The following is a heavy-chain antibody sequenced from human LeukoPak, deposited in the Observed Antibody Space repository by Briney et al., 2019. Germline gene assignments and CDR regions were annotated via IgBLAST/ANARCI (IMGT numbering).Heavy chain of an antibody. Sequence: SETLSLTCTVSGGSVSSNLYYWSWIRQPPGKGLEWIGEINHSGSTNYNPSLKSRVTISVDTSKNQFSLKLSSVTAADTAVYYCARGAMGATALDYWGQGTLVTVSS. D-gene: IGHD1-26*01. J-gene: IGHJ4*02. CDR3: ARGAMGATALDY. CDR2: INHSGST. CDR1: GGSVSSNLYY. V-gene: IGHV4-34*01.